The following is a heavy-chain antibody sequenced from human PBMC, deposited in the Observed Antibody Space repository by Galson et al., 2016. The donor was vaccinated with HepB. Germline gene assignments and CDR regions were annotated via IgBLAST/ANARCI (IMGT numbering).Heavy chain of an antibody. D-gene: IGHD6-13*01. CDR3: AGSSSRSYYFGINV. Sequence: SLRLSCAASGFTFSSYGMHWVRQAPGKGLEWVAVIWYDGQTKYYADSVNGRFTISRDNSKNTLYLQVNSLRVEDTAVYCCAGSSSRSYYFGINVWGQGTTVTVSS. V-gene: IGHV3-33*01. CDR2: IWYDGQTK. CDR1: GFTFSSYG. J-gene: IGHJ6*02.